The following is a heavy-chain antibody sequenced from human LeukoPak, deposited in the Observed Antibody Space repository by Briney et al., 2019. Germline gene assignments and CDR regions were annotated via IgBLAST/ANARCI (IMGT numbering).Heavy chain of an antibody. V-gene: IGHV4-39*01. CDR3: ARQVWNSEFGMDV. J-gene: IGHJ6*02. D-gene: IGHD1/OR15-1a*01. Sequence: SETLSLTCTVSGGSISSSSYSWGWIRQPPGKGLEWNGSIYYSGSTYYNPSLKSRVTISVDTSKNQFSLKLSSVTAADTAVYYCARQVWNSEFGMDVWGQGTTVTVSS. CDR2: IYYSGST. CDR1: GGSISSSSYS.